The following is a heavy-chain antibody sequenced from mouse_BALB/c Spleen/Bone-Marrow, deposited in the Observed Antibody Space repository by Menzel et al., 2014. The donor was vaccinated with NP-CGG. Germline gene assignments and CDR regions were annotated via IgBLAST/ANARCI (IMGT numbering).Heavy chain of an antibody. CDR1: GFDFSRYW. CDR3: ARNWDVGFAY. D-gene: IGHD4-1*01. V-gene: IGHV4-1*02. J-gene: IGHJ3*01. Sequence: EVKLVESGGGLVQPGGSLKLSCAASGFDFSRYWMSWVRQAPGKGPEWIGEINPDSSTINYTPSLKDKFIISRDNAKNTLYLQMSKVRSEDTALYYCARNWDVGFAYWGQGTLVTVSA. CDR2: INPDSSTI.